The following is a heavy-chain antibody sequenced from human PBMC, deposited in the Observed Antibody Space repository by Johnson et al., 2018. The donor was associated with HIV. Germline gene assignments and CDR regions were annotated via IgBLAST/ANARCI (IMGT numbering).Heavy chain of an antibody. CDR2: ISYDGSNK. CDR1: GFTFSSYG. V-gene: IGHV3-30*03. D-gene: IGHD3-16*01. J-gene: IGHJ3*02. Sequence: QVQLVESGGGVVQPGRSLRLSCAASGFTFSSYGMHWVRQAPGKGLEWVAVISYDGSNKYYADSVKGRFTISRDNSKNTLYLQMNSLRAEDTAVYYCARGLGLQQIDIWGQGTMVTVS. CDR3: ARGLGLQQIDI.